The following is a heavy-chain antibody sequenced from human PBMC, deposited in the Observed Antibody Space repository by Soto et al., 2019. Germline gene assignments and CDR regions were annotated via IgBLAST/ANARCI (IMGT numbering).Heavy chain of an antibody. J-gene: IGHJ4*02. V-gene: IGHV3-48*01. D-gene: IGHD3-22*01. CDR2: ISSSSSTI. CDR1: GFTFITYS. CDR3: ARAPLNYDGSGYNFDN. Sequence: EVQVVESGGGLVQPGGSLRLSCAASGFTFITYSMNWVRQAPGKGLEWVSDISSSSSTIHYADSVKGRFTISRDKAKNPPYLQITTLRAEDPALDYCARAPLNYDGSGYNFDNWGQGTLVTVSS.